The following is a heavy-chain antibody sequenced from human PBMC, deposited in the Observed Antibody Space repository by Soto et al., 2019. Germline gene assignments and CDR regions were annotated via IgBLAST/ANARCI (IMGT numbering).Heavy chain of an antibody. CDR2: TYHTGIP. CDR3: ATLPPRVVASLLPIPT. CDR1: GGSISSSNW. J-gene: IGHJ4*02. D-gene: IGHD1-26*01. Sequence: VQLRQSGPGLVKPSGTLSLTCAVSGGSISSSNWWTCVRQAPGKGLERIGETYHTGIPSYNPSLKGRVTITVDTSNNPFSLKLNSVTAADTAVYYCATLPPRVVASLLPIPTWCQGTLVTVSS. V-gene: IGHV4-4*02.